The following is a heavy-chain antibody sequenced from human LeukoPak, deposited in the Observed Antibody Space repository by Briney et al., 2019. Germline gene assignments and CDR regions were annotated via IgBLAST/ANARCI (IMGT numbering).Heavy chain of an antibody. CDR2: IYYIGST. CDR1: GGSISSYY. J-gene: IGHJ4*02. CDR3: ARNYDILTGYYVLDY. Sequence: SETLSLTCTVSGGSISSYYWSWIRPPPGKGREGSGYIYYIGSTNYNPSLKSRVTISVDTSKNRFSLKLSSVTAADTAVYYCARNYDILTGYYVLDYWGQGTLVTVSS. D-gene: IGHD3-9*01. V-gene: IGHV4-59*01.